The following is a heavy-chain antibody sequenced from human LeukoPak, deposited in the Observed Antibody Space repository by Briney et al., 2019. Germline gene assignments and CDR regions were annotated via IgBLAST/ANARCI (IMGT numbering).Heavy chain of an antibody. D-gene: IGHD2-15*01. CDR2: IRRDGTT. V-gene: IGHV3-74*01. J-gene: IGHJ4*02. CDR1: GFTVNSYW. CDR3: ARDAGQATPFDY. Sequence: GGSLRLSCAASGFTVNSYWIHWVRDAPGKGLVWVSLIRRDGTTSFAASVQGRFTISRDNARNTLYLQMNSLAAEDTAVYYCARDAGQATPFDYWGPGTLVTVSS.